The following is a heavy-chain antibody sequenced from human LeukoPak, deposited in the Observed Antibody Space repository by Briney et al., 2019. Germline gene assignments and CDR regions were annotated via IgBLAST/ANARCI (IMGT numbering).Heavy chain of an antibody. CDR1: GFTFSSYE. D-gene: IGHD5-12*01. V-gene: IGHV3-48*03. Sequence: GGSLRLSCAASGFTFSSYEMNWVRQAPGKGLEWVSYISSSGSTIYIADSVKGRFTISRDNAKNSLYPQMNSLRAEDTAVYYCARERGYSGYDYFIDSPSDYWGQGTLVTVSS. J-gene: IGHJ4*02. CDR3: ARERGYSGYDYFIDSPSDY. CDR2: ISSSGSTI.